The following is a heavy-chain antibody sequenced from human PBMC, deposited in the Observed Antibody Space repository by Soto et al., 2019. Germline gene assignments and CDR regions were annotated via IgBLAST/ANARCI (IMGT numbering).Heavy chain of an antibody. Sequence: GNLRLSFEDSGFTLSEHCMHWVLQTPLKVLVWVSRINRDGNTTGYEDSVKGRFNISRDNTKNKLYLLMNSLKAEDTAIYYCARDRAPGEMATTFDYWGQGSQDTVTS. CDR2: INRDGNTT. CDR3: ARDRAPGEMATTFDY. CDR1: GFTLSEHC. J-gene: IGHJ4*02. V-gene: IGHV3-74*01.